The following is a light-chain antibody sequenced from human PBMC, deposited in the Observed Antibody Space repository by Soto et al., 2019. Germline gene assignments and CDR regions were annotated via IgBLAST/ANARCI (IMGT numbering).Light chain of an antibody. J-gene: IGKJ5*01. CDR2: DAS. CDR3: QQYDDWPIT. Sequence: DIQITQSPSTLSASVGDRVTITCPASQSISSWLAWYQQKPGKAPKLLIYDASNLESGVPSRFSGSGSGTEFTLTISSLQSEDFAVYFCQQYDDWPITFGQGTRLEIK. CDR1: QSISSW. V-gene: IGKV1-5*01.